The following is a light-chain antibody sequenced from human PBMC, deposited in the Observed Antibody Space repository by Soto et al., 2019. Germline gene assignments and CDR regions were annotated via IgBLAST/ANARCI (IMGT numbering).Light chain of an antibody. V-gene: IGKV3-15*01. CDR2: GAS. J-gene: IGKJ5*01. Sequence: EIVMTQSPATLSVSPGERATLSCRDSQNIFNRVGWYQQKPGQAPRLLIYGASTRATDVPARFSGSGSGTEFTLTISSLQSEDFAVYYCQQYNRWSSITFGQGTRLEIK. CDR3: QQYNRWSSIT. CDR1: QNIFNR.